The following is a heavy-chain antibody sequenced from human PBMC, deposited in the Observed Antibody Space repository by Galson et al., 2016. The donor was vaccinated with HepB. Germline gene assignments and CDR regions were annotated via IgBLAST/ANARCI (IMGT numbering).Heavy chain of an antibody. CDR2: IWYDGSNK. Sequence: SLRLSCAASGFTFSTYGMNWVRQAPGKGLEWVAVIWYDGSNKWYADSVKGRFTISRDNSKNTLYLQMNSLRAEDTAVYYCARLALRPTSDFDYWGQGTLVTVSS. CDR1: GFTFSTYG. V-gene: IGHV3-33*01. D-gene: IGHD6-6*01. CDR3: ARLALRPTSDFDY. J-gene: IGHJ4*02.